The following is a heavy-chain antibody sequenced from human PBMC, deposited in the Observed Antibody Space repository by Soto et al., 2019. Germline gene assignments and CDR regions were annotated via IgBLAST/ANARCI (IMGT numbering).Heavy chain of an antibody. CDR2: ISAYNGNT. Sequence: QVQLVQSGAEVKKPGASVKVSCKASGYTFTSYGISWVRQAPGQGLEWMGWISAYNGNTNYAQQLQGRVTMTTDTTTSTAYMELRSLRSDDTAVYYCATSMESSSWYLTVLDYFDYWGQGTLVTVSS. J-gene: IGHJ4*02. V-gene: IGHV1-18*01. D-gene: IGHD6-13*01. CDR3: ATSMESSSWYLTVLDYFDY. CDR1: GYTFTSYG.